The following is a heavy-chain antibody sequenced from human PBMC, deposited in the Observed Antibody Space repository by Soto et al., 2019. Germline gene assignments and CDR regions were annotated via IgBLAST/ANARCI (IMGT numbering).Heavy chain of an antibody. D-gene: IGHD4-17*01. J-gene: IGHJ4*02. V-gene: IGHV3-74*01. Sequence: ELQLVESXXXXXQPGGSLRLSCVASGISRXXXXXVRQAPGKGLVWVSRINPESTTINYADSVKGRFTISRDNAKDTLYLQMNSLRAEDTAVYYCARGAYGDPVDSWGQGTLVTVSS. CDR3: ARGAYGDPVDS. CDR1: GISRXX. CDR2: INPESTTI.